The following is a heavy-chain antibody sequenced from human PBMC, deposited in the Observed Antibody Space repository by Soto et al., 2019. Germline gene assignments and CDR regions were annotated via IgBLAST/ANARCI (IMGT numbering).Heavy chain of an antibody. Sequence: SVKVPCKASGGTFSSYAISWVRQAPGQGLEWMGGIIPIFGTANYAQKLQGRVTITADKSTSTAYMELSSLRSEDTAVYYCARGVVDYYYYGMDVWGQGTTVTVSS. J-gene: IGHJ6*02. CDR3: ARGVVDYYYYGMDV. V-gene: IGHV1-69*06. D-gene: IGHD2-15*01. CDR1: GGTFSSYA. CDR2: IIPIFGTA.